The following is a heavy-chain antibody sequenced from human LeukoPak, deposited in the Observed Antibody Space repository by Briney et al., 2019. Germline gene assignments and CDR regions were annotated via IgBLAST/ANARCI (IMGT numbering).Heavy chain of an antibody. CDR1: GFTVSSNY. CDR2: ITGSGGSA. J-gene: IGHJ4*02. D-gene: IGHD6-6*01. CDR3: AKPVFYTTSSFDY. Sequence: GGSLRLSCAASGFTVSSNYMSWVRQAPGKGLEWVSAITGSGGSAYYADSVKGRFIISRDNSKNTLYLQMNSLRAEDTAVYYCAKPVFYTTSSFDYWGQGTLVTVSS. V-gene: IGHV3-23*01.